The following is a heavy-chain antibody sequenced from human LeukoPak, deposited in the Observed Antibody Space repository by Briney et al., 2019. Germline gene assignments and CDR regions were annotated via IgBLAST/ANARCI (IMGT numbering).Heavy chain of an antibody. CDR2: IYYSGST. D-gene: IGHD6-19*01. CDR1: GYSISSGYY. CDR3: ANTAVAGRIGWFDP. V-gene: IGHV4-61*01. J-gene: IGHJ5*02. Sequence: SETLSLTCTVSGYSISSGYYLSWMRQPPGKGLESSGYIYYSGSTNYNPSLKSRVTISVDTSKNQLSLKLSSVTAADTAVYYCANTAVAGRIGWFDPWGQGTLVTVSS.